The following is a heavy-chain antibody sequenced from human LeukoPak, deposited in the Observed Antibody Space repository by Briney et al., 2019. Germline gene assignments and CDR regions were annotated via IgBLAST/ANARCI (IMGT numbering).Heavy chain of an antibody. V-gene: IGHV5-51*01. CDR2: IYPGDSDT. CDR3: ARHQSLAVAASFYF. CDR1: GYSFTTHW. Sequence: GESLKISCKGSGYSFTTHWIGWVRQMPGKGLELMAIIYPGDSDTRYSPSFQGQVTISADTSISTAYLQWSSLQASDTAMYYCARHQSLAVAASFYFWGQGTLVTVSS. D-gene: IGHD6-19*01. J-gene: IGHJ4*02.